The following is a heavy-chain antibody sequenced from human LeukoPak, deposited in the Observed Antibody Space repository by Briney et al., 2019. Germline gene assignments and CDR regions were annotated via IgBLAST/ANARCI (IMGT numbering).Heavy chain of an antibody. CDR1: GFTFSNYD. D-gene: IGHD6-25*01. CDR3: ARGGYPDGMDV. Sequence: GGSLRLSCAASGFTFSNYDMHWVRQATGGGLGWVSGIGTAGDAYYAGSVKGRFTISRENAKNSLYLQMNSLRAGDTAVYYCARGGYPDGMDVWGQGTTVTVSS. V-gene: IGHV3-13*01. CDR2: IGTAGDA. J-gene: IGHJ6*02.